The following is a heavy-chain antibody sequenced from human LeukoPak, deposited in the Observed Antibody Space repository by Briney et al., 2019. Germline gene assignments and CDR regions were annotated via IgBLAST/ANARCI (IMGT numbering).Heavy chain of an antibody. J-gene: IGHJ4*02. D-gene: IGHD3-10*01. CDR1: GFTFSSYS. V-gene: IGHV3-21*01. Sequence: GGFLRLSCAASGFTFSSYSMNWVRQAPGKGLEWVSSISSSSSYIYYADSVKGRFTISRDNAKNSLYLQMNSLRAEDTAVYYCARGHYCGSGSYDYYFDYWGQGTLVTVSS. CDR3: ARGHYCGSGSYDYYFDY. CDR2: ISSSSSYI.